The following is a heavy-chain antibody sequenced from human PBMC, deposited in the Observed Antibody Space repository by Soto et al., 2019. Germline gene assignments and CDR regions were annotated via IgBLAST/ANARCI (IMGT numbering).Heavy chain of an antibody. V-gene: IGHV4-39*01. D-gene: IGHD2-15*01. Sequence: SETLSLTCTVSGGSISSSSYYWGWIRQPPGKGLEWIGSIYYSGSTYYNPSLKSRVTISVDTSKNQFSLKLSSVTAADTAVYYCANHCSGGSCYPDAEYFQHWGQGTLVTVSS. CDR1: GGSISSSSYY. CDR3: ANHCSGGSCYPDAEYFQH. J-gene: IGHJ1*01. CDR2: IYYSGST.